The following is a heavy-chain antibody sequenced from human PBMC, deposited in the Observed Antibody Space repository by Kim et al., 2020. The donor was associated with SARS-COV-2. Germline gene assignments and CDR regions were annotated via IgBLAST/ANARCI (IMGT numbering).Heavy chain of an antibody. V-gene: IGHV1-18*04. J-gene: IGHJ4*02. CDR3: ARDLRTIFGVVITGLAPFDY. D-gene: IGHD3-3*01. CDR2: ISAYNGNT. Sequence: ASVKVSCKASGYTFTSYGISWVRQAPGQGLEWMGWISAYNGNTNYAQELQGRVTMTTDTSTSTAYMELRSLRSDDTAVYYCARDLRTIFGVVITGLAPFDYWGQGTLVTVSS. CDR1: GYTFTSYG.